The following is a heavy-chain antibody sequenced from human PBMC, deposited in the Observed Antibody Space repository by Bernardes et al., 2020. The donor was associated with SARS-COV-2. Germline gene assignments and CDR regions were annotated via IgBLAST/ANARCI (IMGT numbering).Heavy chain of an antibody. J-gene: IGHJ6*02. D-gene: IGHD5-18*01. V-gene: IGHV3-30*18. CDR2: ISYEGSKQ. CDR1: GFTFNNFG. Sequence: GGSLRLSCEASGFTFNNFGIHWVRQAPGKGLEWVAVISYEGSKQYYADSVEGRFTISKDNSKNTVYLEMNSLRPEDTAVYYCAKVQAILWIRPYQSSMDVWGQGTTVAVSS. CDR3: AKVQAILWIRPYQSSMDV.